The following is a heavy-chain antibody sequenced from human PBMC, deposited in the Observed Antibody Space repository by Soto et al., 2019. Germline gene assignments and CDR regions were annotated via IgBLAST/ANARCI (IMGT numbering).Heavy chain of an antibody. CDR1: GFTFSSYG. V-gene: IGHV3-30*03. Sequence: QVQLVESGGGVVQPGRSLRLSCAASGFTFSSYGMHWVRQAPGKGLEWVAVISYDGSNKYYADSVKGRFTISRDNSKNTLYLQMNSLRAEDTAVYYCATGVVMASAYYFYYWGQGTLVTVSS. J-gene: IGHJ4*02. CDR2: ISYDGSNK. D-gene: IGHD2-15*01. CDR3: ATGVVMASAYYFYY.